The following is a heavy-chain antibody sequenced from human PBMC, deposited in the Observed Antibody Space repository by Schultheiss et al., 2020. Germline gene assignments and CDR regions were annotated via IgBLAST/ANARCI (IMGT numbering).Heavy chain of an antibody. J-gene: IGHJ4*02. CDR3: ARDGWYSGYDYPEGYYFDY. CDR2: ISSSSSYI. Sequence: GSLRLSCAASGFTFSSYSMNWVRQAPGKGLEWVSSISSSSSYIYYADSVKGRFTISRDNAKNSLYLQMNSLRAEDTAVYYCARDGWYSGYDYPEGYYFDYWGQGTLVTVAS. V-gene: IGHV3-21*01. D-gene: IGHD5-12*01. CDR1: GFTFSSYS.